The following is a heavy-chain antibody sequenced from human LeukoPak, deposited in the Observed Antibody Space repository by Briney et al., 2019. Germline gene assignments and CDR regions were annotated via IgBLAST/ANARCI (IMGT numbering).Heavy chain of an antibody. J-gene: IGHJ3*02. D-gene: IGHD2-21*02. CDR3: AGAVAYCGGDCYYSAFDI. CDR1: GGSISSYY. Sequence: SETLSHTCTVSGGSISSYYWSWIRQPPGKGLEWIGYIYYSGSTNYNPSLKSRVTISVDTSKNQFSLKLSSVTAADTAVYYCAGAVAYCGGDCYYSAFDIWGQGTMVTVSS. V-gene: IGHV4-59*01. CDR2: IYYSGST.